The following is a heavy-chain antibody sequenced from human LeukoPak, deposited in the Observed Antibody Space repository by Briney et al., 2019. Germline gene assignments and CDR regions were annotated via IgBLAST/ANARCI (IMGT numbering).Heavy chain of an antibody. J-gene: IGHJ4*02. D-gene: IGHD4-17*01. CDR1: GGSVTGGPNY. CDR2: IQTSGRV. Sequence: SQTLSLTCSVSGGSVTGGPNYWNWIRRPAGKGLEWIGRIQTSGRVNYNPSLKSRVTVYLDTPKNLVSLKLTSVTAADTAVYYCARDRGNGDYGDYFDSWGQGTQVTVSS. V-gene: IGHV4-61*02. CDR3: ARDRGNGDYGDYFDS.